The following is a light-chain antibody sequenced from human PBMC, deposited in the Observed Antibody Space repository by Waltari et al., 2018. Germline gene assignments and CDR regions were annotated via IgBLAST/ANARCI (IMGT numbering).Light chain of an antibody. V-gene: IGLV3-21*04. J-gene: IGLJ1*01. CDR1: NIERKN. CDR3: QVWDVNVDYV. Sequence: SYVLTQPPSVSVAPGKTATITCGGNNIERKNVQWYQRQPGQAPVLVIYYDTDRPSGIPGRFSGANSGNTATLTISGVEAGDEADYYGQVWDVNVDYVFGAGTKVTVL. CDR2: YDT.